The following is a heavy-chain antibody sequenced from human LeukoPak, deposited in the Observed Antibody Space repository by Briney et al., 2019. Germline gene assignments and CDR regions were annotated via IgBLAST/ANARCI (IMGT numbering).Heavy chain of an antibody. CDR1: AFTFSSYA. V-gene: IGHV3-23*01. CDR2: ISGSGGST. D-gene: IGHD6-19*01. CDR3: AKGPIWGYSSRAEEDY. J-gene: IGHJ4*02. Sequence: VGSLRLSCAASAFTFSSYAMSWVRQAPGKGLEWVSAISGSGGSTYYADSGKGRFTISRDNSKNTLYLQMNSLRAEDTAVYYCAKGPIWGYSSRAEEDYWGQGTLVTVSS.